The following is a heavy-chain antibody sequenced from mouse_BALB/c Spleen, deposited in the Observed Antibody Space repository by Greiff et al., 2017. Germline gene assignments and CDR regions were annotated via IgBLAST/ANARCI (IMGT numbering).Heavy chain of an antibody. J-gene: IGHJ4*01. D-gene: IGHD3-1*01. CDR3: NAGSSGYYAMDY. CDR2: IDPENGDT. CDR1: GFNIKDYY. Sequence: VQLQQSGAELVRSGASVKLSCTASGFNIKDYYMHWVKQSPEQGLEWIGWIDPENGDTEYAPKFQGKATMPADTSSNTAYLQLSSLTSEDTAVYYCNAGSSGYYAMDYWGQGTSVTVSS. V-gene: IGHV14-4*02.